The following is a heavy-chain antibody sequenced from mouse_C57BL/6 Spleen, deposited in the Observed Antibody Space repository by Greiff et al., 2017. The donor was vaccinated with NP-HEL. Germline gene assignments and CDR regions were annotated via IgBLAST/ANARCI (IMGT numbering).Heavy chain of an antibody. CDR2: ISSGSSTI. CDR1: GFTFSDYG. D-gene: IGHD2-1*01. CDR3: ARPSYYGNYGVAY. J-gene: IGHJ3*01. V-gene: IGHV5-17*01. Sequence: DVMLVESGGGLVKPGGSLKLSCAASGFTFSDYGMHWVRQAPEKGLEWVAYISSGSSTIYYADTVKGRFTISRDNAKNTLFLQMTSLRSEDTAMYYCARPSYYGNYGVAYWGQGTLVTVSA.